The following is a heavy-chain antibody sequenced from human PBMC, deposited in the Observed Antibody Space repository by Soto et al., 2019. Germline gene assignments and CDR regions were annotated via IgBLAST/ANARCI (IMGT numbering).Heavy chain of an antibody. CDR2: IFSSGST. D-gene: IGHD5-12*01. V-gene: IGHV4-4*07. J-gene: IGHJ4*02. CDR1: GGSIMNFY. CDR3: AREGSYSAYNFAHGIQLWSFDF. Sequence: LSLTSRVSGGSIMNFYWGWIRQPAGEGLEWIGRIFSSGSTSFNPSLESRVAMSVDTSKNRLSINLSTVTAADMAVYYCAREGSYSAYNFAHGIQLWSFDFWGQGALVTVSS.